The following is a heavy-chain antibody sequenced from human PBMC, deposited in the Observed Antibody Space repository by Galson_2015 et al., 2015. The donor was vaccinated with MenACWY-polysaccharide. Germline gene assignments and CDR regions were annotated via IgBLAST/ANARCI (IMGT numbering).Heavy chain of an antibody. V-gene: IGHV3-23*01. CDR3: AKGGTYYDFWSVFPPMDYYGMDV. Sequence: SLRLSCAASGFTFSTYAMSWVRQAPGKGLEWVSAISGSGGSTYYADSVKGRFTISRDNSKNTLYLQLNSLRAEDTAVYYCAKGGTYYDFWSVFPPMDYYGMDVWGQGTTVTVSS. J-gene: IGHJ6*02. D-gene: IGHD3-3*01. CDR2: ISGSGGST. CDR1: GFTFSTYA.